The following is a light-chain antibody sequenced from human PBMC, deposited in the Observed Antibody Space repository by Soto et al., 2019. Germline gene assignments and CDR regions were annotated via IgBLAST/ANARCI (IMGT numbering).Light chain of an antibody. CDR2: GAS. Sequence: DIQMTQSPSSLSAFVGDRVTITCRASQDISNYLNWYQQKPGKAPKLLIYGASNLETGVPSRFSGSGSGTDFTFTISSLQAEDIATYFCQQYDSVFTFGQGTRLEIK. J-gene: IGKJ5*01. V-gene: IGKV1-33*01. CDR1: QDISNY. CDR3: QQYDSVFT.